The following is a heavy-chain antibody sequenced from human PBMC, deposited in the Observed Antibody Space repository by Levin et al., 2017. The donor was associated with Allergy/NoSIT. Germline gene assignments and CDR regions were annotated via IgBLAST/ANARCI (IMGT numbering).Heavy chain of an antibody. CDR3: TSSIAVAGFAFDI. CDR1: GFTFSNAW. D-gene: IGHD6-19*01. J-gene: IGHJ3*02. Sequence: SCAASGFTFSNAWMSWVRQAPGKGLEWVGRIKSKTDGGTTDYAAPVKGRFTISRDDSKNTLYLQMNSLKTEDTAVYYCTSSIAVAGFAFDIWGQGTMVTVSS. V-gene: IGHV3-15*01. CDR2: IKSKTDGGTT.